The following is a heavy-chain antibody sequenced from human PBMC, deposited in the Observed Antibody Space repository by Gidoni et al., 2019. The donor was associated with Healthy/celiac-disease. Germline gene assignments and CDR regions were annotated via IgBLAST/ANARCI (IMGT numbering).Heavy chain of an antibody. CDR3: ARSQSHNWNDATLDY. Sequence: EVQLVESGGGVVRPGGSLSLSCAASVFTFDDYGMSWVRQAPGKGLEWVSGINWNGGSTGYADSVKGRFTISRDNAKNSLYLQMNSLRAEDTALYHCARSQSHNWNDATLDYWGQGTLVTVSS. J-gene: IGHJ4*02. CDR1: VFTFDDYG. D-gene: IGHD1-20*01. CDR2: INWNGGST. V-gene: IGHV3-20*01.